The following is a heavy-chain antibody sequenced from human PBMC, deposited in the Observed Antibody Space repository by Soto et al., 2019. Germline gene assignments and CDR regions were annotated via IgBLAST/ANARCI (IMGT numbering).Heavy chain of an antibody. V-gene: IGHV1-69*12. Sequence: QVQLVQSGAEVKKPGSSVKVSCKASGGTFSSYAISWVRQAPGQGLEWMGGIIPIFGTANYAQKFQGRVTITADESTSTAYMELSSLRSEDPAVYYCGRATDSIVLVPAAIGSLYYWGQGTLVTVSS. CDR2: IIPIFGTA. J-gene: IGHJ4*02. CDR3: GRATDSIVLVPAAIGSLYY. CDR1: GGTFSSYA. D-gene: IGHD2-2*02.